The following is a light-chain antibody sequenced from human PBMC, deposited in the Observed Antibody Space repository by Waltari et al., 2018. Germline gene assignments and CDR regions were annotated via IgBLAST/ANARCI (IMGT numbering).Light chain of an antibody. V-gene: IGLV1-47*01. CDR3: CSYTLKDWV. Sequence: SVVTQPPSVSGTPGQRVTISCSGDSANIGSNHVNWYQQFPGTAPKLLCYRDNQRHSGVPGRFSVSKSGTSASLAISGLRSEDEADYYCCSYTLKDWVFGGGTQLTVL. CDR1: SANIGSNH. J-gene: IGLJ3*02. CDR2: RDN.